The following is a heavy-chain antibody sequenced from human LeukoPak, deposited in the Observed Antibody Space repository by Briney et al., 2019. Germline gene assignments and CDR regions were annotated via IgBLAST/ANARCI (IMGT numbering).Heavy chain of an antibody. CDR1: GGSFSSYS. Sequence: SVKVSCKASGGSFSSYSISWVRQAPGQGLEWMGGITPLFGTPNYAQRFQGRVTITADISTTTAYMELTSLTSDDTAVYYCARGWDGSGQIPFFYWGQGTLVAVSS. CDR2: ITPLFGTP. D-gene: IGHD3-22*01. J-gene: IGHJ4*02. CDR3: ARGWDGSGQIPFFY. V-gene: IGHV1-69*06.